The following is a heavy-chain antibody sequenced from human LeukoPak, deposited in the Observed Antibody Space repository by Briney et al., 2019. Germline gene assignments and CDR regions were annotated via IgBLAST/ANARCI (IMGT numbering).Heavy chain of an antibody. Sequence: SETLSLTCTVSGGSISSYYWGWIRQPPGKGLEWIGNIYYSGSTHYNPSFKSRLTISVDTSKNQFSPKLSSVTAADTAVYYCASLRTGDFDYWGQGALVTVSS. CDR2: IYYSGST. CDR3: ASLRTGDFDY. J-gene: IGHJ4*02. CDR1: GGSISSYY. V-gene: IGHV4-39*01. D-gene: IGHD3-10*01.